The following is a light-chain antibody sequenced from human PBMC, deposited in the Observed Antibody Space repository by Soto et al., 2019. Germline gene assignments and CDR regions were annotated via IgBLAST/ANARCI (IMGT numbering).Light chain of an antibody. Sequence: EIVLTQSPGTLSLSPGERATLSCRASQSVSRTNLAWYQQKPGQAPRLLIYDASTRAAGIPDRFVGSGSGTDFTLTINRLESEDFAVYYCQQRSNWPWTFGQGTKVDI. CDR2: DAS. V-gene: IGKV3D-20*02. CDR3: QQRSNWPWT. CDR1: QSVSRTN. J-gene: IGKJ1*01.